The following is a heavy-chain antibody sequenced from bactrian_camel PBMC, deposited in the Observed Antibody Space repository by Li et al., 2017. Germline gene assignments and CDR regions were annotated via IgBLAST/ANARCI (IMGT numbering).Heavy chain of an antibody. D-gene: IGHD2*01. CDR2: MYTGFGGGNI. CDR3: ALDRLRCLTSTPFSFQDYKH. CDR1: GYTGGRYC. J-gene: IGHJ4*01. Sequence: HVQLVESGGDSVQTGKSLILRCEASGYTGGRYCMAWFRQAPGKEREGVAAMYTGFGGGNIYYDDSVKGRSTISQDNPKTTLYLQMHSLKPEDTAMYYCALDRLRCLTSTPFSFQDYKHWGQGTQVTVS. V-gene: IGHV3S1*01.